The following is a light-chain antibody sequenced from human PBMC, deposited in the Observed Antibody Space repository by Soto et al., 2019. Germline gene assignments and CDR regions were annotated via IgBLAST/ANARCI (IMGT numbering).Light chain of an antibody. J-gene: IGKJ2*01. CDR2: GSS. V-gene: IGKV3-20*01. Sequence: EVVLTQSPGTLSLSPGERATLSCRASQTVSNNYLAWYQHKPGQSPKLLIFGSSDRATGIPDRFSGSGSGTDFTLTISRLELEDFAVYYCQQYGSSPPYTFGQGTKLEIK. CDR3: QQYGSSPPYT. CDR1: QTVSNNY.